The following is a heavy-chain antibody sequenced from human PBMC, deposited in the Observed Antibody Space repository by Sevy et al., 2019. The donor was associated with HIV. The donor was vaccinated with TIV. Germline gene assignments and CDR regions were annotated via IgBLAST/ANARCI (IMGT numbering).Heavy chain of an antibody. CDR1: GYTFTSYD. CDR3: ARAGSGWYDHYFDP. J-gene: IGHJ4*02. CDR2: MNPNSGNT. D-gene: IGHD6-19*01. Sequence: ASVKVSCKASGYTFTSYDINWVRQATGQGLEWMGWMNPNSGNTGYAQKVQGRVTMTRNTSISTAYMELRSLRSEDTAMYYCARAGSGWYDHYFDPWGQGTRVTVSS. V-gene: IGHV1-8*01.